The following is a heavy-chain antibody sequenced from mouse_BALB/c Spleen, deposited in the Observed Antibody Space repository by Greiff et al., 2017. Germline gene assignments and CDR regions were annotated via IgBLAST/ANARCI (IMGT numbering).Heavy chain of an antibody. CDR2: ISSGSSTN. CDR1: GFTFSSFG. V-gene: IGHV5-17*02. CDR3: ARTGSVITTALDD. J-gene: IGHJ2*01. Sequence: EVMLVESGGGLVQPGGSRKLSCAASGFTFSSFGMHWVRQALEKGLEWVAYISSGSSTNYYADTVKGRFTISRDNPKNTLFLQMTSLRSEDTAMYYCARTGSVITTALDDWGEGTTLTVSS. D-gene: IGHD1-2*01.